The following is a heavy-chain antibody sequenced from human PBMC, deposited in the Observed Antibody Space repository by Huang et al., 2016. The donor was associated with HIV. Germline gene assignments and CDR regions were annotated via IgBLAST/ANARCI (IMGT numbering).Heavy chain of an antibody. Sequence: QVQLVESGGGVVQPGGSLRLSCTASGFTFGSFGMHWVRQAPGKGLEWVAFIRYDGNKYDYADSVMGRFTISRDNSKDTLYLQMNRLRPDDSAVYYCAKDLTYTFGRHFDYWGRGTLVTVSS. CDR1: GFTFGSFG. D-gene: IGHD3-3*01. J-gene: IGHJ4*02. V-gene: IGHV3-30*02. CDR3: AKDLTYTFGRHFDY. CDR2: IRYDGNKY.